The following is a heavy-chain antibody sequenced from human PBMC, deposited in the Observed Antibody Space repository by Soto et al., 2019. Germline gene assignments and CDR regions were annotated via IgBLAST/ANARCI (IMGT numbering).Heavy chain of an antibody. CDR2: TSWNGGEI. D-gene: IGHD4-17*01. J-gene: IGHJ6*02. CDR3: AKDGDSDLEGTILGAVDV. Sequence: EVQLVESGGGLVQPGRSLRLACVASGFTFDDYAMHWVRQAPGKGLEWVSGTSWNGGEIDYADSIKGRFNISRDNNKNSLFLQMTSLRAGYTALYYCAKDGDSDLEGTILGAVDVWGQGTTVTVSS. CDR1: GFTFDDYA. V-gene: IGHV3-9*01.